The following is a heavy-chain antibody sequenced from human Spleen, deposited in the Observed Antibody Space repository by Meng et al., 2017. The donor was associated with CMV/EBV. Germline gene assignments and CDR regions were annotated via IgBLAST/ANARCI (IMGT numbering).Heavy chain of an antibody. CDR1: TFSSYA. CDR3: ARWDGDIRSGGRYNWFDP. J-gene: IGHJ5*02. D-gene: IGHD3-10*01. CDR2: IIPVCGTT. V-gene: IGHV1-69*05. Sequence: TFSSYAISWVRQAPGQGLEWMGGIIPVCGTTNYAQEFQGRVTITTDESTSTAYMDLSSLRSDDTAVYYCARWDGDIRSGGRYNWFDPWGQGTLVTVSS.